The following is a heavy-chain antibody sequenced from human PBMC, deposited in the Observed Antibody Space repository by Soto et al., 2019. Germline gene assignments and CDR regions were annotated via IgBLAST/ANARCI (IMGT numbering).Heavy chain of an antibody. V-gene: IGHV3-11*01. J-gene: IGHJ4*02. Sequence: GGSLRLSCAASGFTFSDYYMSWIRQAPGKGLEWVSYISSSGSTIYYADSVKGRFTISRDNAKNSLYLQMNSLRAEDTAAYYCARDGLDYYDSSGYYDYWGQGTLVTVSS. D-gene: IGHD3-22*01. CDR1: GFTFSDYY. CDR2: ISSSGSTI. CDR3: ARDGLDYYDSSGYYDY.